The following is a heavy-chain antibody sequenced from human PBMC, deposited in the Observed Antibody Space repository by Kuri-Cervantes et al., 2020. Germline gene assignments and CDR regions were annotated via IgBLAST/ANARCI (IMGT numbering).Heavy chain of an antibody. CDR2: ISSSGSTI. V-gene: IGHV3-11*01. CDR1: GFTFSDYY. Sequence: GESLKISCAASGFTFSDYYMSWIRQAPGKGLEWVSYISSSGSTIYYADSVKGRFTISRDNAKNSLYLQMNSLRAEDTAVYYCARGDLVVTAIRGDYYYYGMDVWGQGTTVTVSS. D-gene: IGHD2-21*02. J-gene: IGHJ6*02. CDR3: ARGDLVVTAIRGDYYYYGMDV.